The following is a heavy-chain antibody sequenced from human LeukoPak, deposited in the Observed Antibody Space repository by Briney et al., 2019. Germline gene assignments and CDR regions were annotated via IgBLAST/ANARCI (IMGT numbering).Heavy chain of an antibody. CDR3: ARDHGSYYYFDY. Sequence: PGRSLRLSCAASGFTFSSYAMHWVRQAPGKGLERVAVISYDGSNKYYADSVKGRFTISRDNSKNTLYLQMNSLRAEDTAVYYCARDHGSYYYFDYWGQGTLVTVSS. CDR2: ISYDGSNK. J-gene: IGHJ4*02. D-gene: IGHD1-26*01. V-gene: IGHV3-30-3*01. CDR1: GFTFSSYA.